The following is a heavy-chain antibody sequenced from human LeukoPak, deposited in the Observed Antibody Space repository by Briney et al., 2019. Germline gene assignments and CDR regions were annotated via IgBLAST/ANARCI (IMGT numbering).Heavy chain of an antibody. CDR2: ISSSSSYI. CDR1: RFTFSSYS. CDR3: ARDDSSRVFDY. J-gene: IGHJ4*02. Sequence: GGSLRLSRAASRFTFSSYSMNWVPQTPRKRLEWVSSISSSSSYIYYADSAKGRFTISRDNAKNSLYLQINSVRAEDAAVYYCARDDSSRVFDYWGQGTLVTVSS. D-gene: IGHD3-22*01. V-gene: IGHV3-21*01.